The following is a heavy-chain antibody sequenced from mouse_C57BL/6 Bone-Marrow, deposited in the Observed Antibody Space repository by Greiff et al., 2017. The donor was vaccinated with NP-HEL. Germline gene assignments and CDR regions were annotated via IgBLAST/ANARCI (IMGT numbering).Heavy chain of an antibody. J-gene: IGHJ2*01. CDR1: GYSITSGYY. CDR3: ARDPPHYYGSSYDY. D-gene: IGHD1-1*01. V-gene: IGHV3-6*01. CDR2: LSYDGSN. Sequence: DVQLQESGPGLVKPSQSLSLTCSVTGYSITSGYYWNWIRQFPGNKLEWMGYLSYDGSNNYNPSLKNRISITRDTSKNQFFLKLNSVTTEYTATYYCARDPPHYYGSSYDYWGQGTTLTVSS.